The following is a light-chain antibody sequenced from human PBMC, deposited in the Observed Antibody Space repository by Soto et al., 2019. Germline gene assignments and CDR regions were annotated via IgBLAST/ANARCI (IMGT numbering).Light chain of an antibody. CDR1: QNIRSY. V-gene: IGKV1-39*01. CDR2: ATS. J-gene: IGKJ1*01. Sequence: DIQMTQSPSSLSASVGDRVTITCRASQNIRSYLNWYQQKPGKAPQLLIYATSSLQTGVPSRFSASGSGTDFSLVISDRHPEDSATYYCQQGYSSRWTSGRGTKVEI. CDR3: QQGYSSRWT.